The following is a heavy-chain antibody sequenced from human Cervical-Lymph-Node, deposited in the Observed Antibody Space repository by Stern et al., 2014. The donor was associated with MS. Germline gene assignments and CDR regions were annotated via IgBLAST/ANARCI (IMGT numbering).Heavy chain of an antibody. J-gene: IGHJ4*02. D-gene: IGHD3-22*01. CDR1: GGTFSTYS. V-gene: IGHV1-69*09. CDR3: ASGVHLYDSAGRMEF. CDR2: IIPITGIA. Sequence: VQLLQSGAEVKKPGSSVKISCKPSGGTFSTYSFTWVRQAPGQGLEWMGRIIPITGIANYAQKFQGRVTITADRSTTTAHMELNSLTSDDTAIYYCASGVHLYDSAGRMEFWGQGTLVTVSS.